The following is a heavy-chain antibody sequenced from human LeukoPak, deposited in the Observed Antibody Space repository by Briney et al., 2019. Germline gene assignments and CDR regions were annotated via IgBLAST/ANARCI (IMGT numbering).Heavy chain of an antibody. J-gene: IGHJ5*02. CDR3: ARTQWLVESRFDP. Sequence: ASVKVSCEASGYTFTSYGISWVRQAPGQGLEWMRWISAYNGNTNYAQKLQGRVTMTTDTSTSTAYMELRSLRSDDTAVYYCARTQWLVESRFDPWGQGTLVTVSS. CDR2: ISAYNGNT. D-gene: IGHD6-19*01. V-gene: IGHV1-18*01. CDR1: GYTFTSYG.